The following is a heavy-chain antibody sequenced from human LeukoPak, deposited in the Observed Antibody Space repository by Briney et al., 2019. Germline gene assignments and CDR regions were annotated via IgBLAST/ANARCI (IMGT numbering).Heavy chain of an antibody. CDR3: ARVRPLYSGSYYFDY. CDR1: GGTFSSYA. V-gene: IGHV1-69*01. D-gene: IGHD1-26*01. J-gene: IGHJ4*02. Sequence: ASVTVSCKASGGTFSSYAISWVRQAPGQGLEWMGGIIPIFGTANYAQKFQGRVTITADESTSTAYMELSSLRSEDTAVYYCARVRPLYSGSYYFDYWGQGTLVTVSS. CDR2: IIPIFGTA.